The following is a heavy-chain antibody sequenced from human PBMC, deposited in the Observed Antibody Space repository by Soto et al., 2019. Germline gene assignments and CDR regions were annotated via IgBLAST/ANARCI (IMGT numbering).Heavy chain of an antibody. V-gene: IGHV4-4*07. CDR3: VRDGTKTLRAWFDP. D-gene: IGHD1-1*01. CDR2: IYATGTT. CDR1: GASISGFY. J-gene: IGHJ5*02. Sequence: SETLSLTCTGSGASISGFYWSWIRKYSGKGLEWIGRIYATGTTDYNPSLKSRVMMSVDTSKKQFSLKLRSVTAADTAVYYCVRDGTKTLRAWFDPWGQGTSVTDSS.